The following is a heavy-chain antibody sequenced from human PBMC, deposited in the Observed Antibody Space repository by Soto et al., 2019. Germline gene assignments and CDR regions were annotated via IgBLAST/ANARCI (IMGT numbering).Heavy chain of an antibody. CDR3: ASDDSGFSGSHYIDYFNY. Sequence: ASVKVSCKASGYTFTSYAMHWVRQAPGQRLEWMGWINAGNGNTKYSQKFQGRVTMTRDTSAGTVYMHLSSLTSEDTAVYYCASDDSGFSGSHYIDYFNYWGQGALVTVSS. D-gene: IGHD1-26*01. J-gene: IGHJ4*02. CDR2: INAGNGNT. V-gene: IGHV1-3*01. CDR1: GYTFTSYA.